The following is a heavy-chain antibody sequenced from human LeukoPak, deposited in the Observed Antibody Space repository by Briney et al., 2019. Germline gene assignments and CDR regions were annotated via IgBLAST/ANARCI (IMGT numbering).Heavy chain of an antibody. V-gene: IGHV4-38-2*02. J-gene: IGHJ4*02. CDR1: GYSISSGYY. D-gene: IGHD5-18*01. CDR2: IYHSGST. CDR3: AREGGYSYGDAPLHFDY. Sequence: SETLSLTCTVSGYSISSGYYWGWIRQSPGKGLEWIGSIYHSGSTYYNPSLKSRVTISVDTSKNQFSLKLSSVTAADTAVYYCAREGGYSYGDAPLHFDYWGQGTLVTVSS.